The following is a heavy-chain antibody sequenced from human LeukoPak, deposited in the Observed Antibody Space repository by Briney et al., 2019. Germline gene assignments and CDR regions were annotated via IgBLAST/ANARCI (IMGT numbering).Heavy chain of an antibody. CDR3: ARGHYDILTASYKWTPDY. D-gene: IGHD3-9*01. CDR1: GFTFSTYN. Sequence: PGGSLSLSCAASGFTFSTYNMNWVRQPPGKGLEWVSSITGGGTYTYYPDSVKGRFTTSRDNAKNSLSLQLSSLRAEDTAVYYCARGHYDILTASYKWTPDYWGQGILVTVSS. J-gene: IGHJ4*02. V-gene: IGHV3-21*06. CDR2: ITGGGTYT.